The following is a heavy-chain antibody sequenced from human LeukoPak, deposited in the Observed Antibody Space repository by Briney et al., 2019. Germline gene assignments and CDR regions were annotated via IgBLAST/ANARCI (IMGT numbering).Heavy chain of an antibody. J-gene: IGHJ5*02. CDR3: AWIQPGAGSYYMGWFDP. V-gene: IGHV1-69*13. D-gene: IGHD3-10*01. Sequence: AASVKVSCKASGGTFTSYAISWVRQAPGQGLEWMGGIIPIFATTNYAQKFQGRVTITADESTSTVYMELSSLRSEDTAVYYCAWIQPGAGSYYMGWFDPWGQGTLVTVSS. CDR2: IIPIFATT. CDR1: GGTFTSYA.